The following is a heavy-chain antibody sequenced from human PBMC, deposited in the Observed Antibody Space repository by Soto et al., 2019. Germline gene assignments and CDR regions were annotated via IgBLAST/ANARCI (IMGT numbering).Heavy chain of an antibody. CDR1: GGTFSSYA. V-gene: IGHV1-69*12. CDR3: ARTLTPLPLKYYGMDV. D-gene: IGHD1-26*01. CDR2: IIPIFGTA. J-gene: IGHJ6*02. Sequence: QVQLVQSGAEVKKPGSSVKVSCKASGGTFSSYAISWVRQAPGQGLEWMGGIIPIFGTAYYAQKFQGRVTITADESTSTAYMELSSLRSEDTAVYYCARTLTPLPLKYYGMDVWGQGTTVTVSS.